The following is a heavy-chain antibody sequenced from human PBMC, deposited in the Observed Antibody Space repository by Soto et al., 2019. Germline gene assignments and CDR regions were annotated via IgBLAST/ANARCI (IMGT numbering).Heavy chain of an antibody. J-gene: IGHJ3*02. Sequence: GGSLRLSCAVSGFICSRYDMSWVRQAPGKGLEWVSTILVGGSTHYEDSVKGRFTISRDTPKNTVYLQMNSLTAGDTAFYYCAKATATSGGAFEIYGQGTMVTVSS. CDR1: GFICSRYD. V-gene: IGHV3-23*01. CDR3: AKATATSGGAFEI. CDR2: ILVGGST. D-gene: IGHD1-1*01.